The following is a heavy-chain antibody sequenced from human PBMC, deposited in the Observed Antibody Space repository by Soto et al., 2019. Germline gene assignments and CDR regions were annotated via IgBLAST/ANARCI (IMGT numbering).Heavy chain of an antibody. V-gene: IGHV5-51*01. CDR3: ARHAVQLWLRNYYYYGMDV. Sequence: GESLKISCKGSGYSFTSYWIGWVRQMPGKGLEWMGIIYPGDSDTRYSPSFQGQVTISADKSISTAHLQWSSLKASDTAMYYCARHAVQLWLRNYYYYGMDVWGQGTTVTVSS. J-gene: IGHJ6*02. CDR1: GYSFTSYW. CDR2: IYPGDSDT. D-gene: IGHD5-18*01.